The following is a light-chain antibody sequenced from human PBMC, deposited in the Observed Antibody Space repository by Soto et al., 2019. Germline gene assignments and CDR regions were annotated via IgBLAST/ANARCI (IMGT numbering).Light chain of an antibody. CDR1: SSDVGANNY. J-gene: IGLJ1*01. CDR2: DVS. CDR3: SSYTTSNTLV. Sequence: QSVLTQPASVSGSPGQSITISCTGTSSDVGANNYVSWYQQYPGKAPKLMIYDVSNRPSGVSNRFSGSKSGNTASLIISGLQAEDEADYYCSSYTTSNTLVFGTGTKVTVL. V-gene: IGLV2-14*01.